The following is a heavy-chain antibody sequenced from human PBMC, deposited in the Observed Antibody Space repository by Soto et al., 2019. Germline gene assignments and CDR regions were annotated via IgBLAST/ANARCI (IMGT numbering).Heavy chain of an antibody. CDR2: MYNTGST. Sequence: SETLSLTCTVSGASISRYYWSWIRQSPGKGLEWIGYMYNTGSTNYNPSLKSRVTISVDTSKNQFSLKLSSVTAADTDVYYCARRYSSAFDIWGQGTMVTVSS. CDR1: GASISRYY. J-gene: IGHJ3*02. D-gene: IGHD6-13*01. V-gene: IGHV4-59*08. CDR3: ARRYSSAFDI.